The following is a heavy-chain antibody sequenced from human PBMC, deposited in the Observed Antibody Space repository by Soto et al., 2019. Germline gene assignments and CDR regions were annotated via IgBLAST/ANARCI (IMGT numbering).Heavy chain of an antibody. CDR2: FYYTGST. CDR1: GGSISSSNYY. Sequence: QLQLHESDPGLVKPSETLSLTCTVSGGSISSSNYYWAWIRQPPGKGLEWIGGFYYTGSTSYNPSLKSRVTISVDTSKNQFSLKLSSVTAADTAVYYCARPIEGGSSGYYHWGQGTLVTVSS. J-gene: IGHJ5*02. D-gene: IGHD3-22*01. CDR3: ARPIEGGSSGYYH. V-gene: IGHV4-39*01.